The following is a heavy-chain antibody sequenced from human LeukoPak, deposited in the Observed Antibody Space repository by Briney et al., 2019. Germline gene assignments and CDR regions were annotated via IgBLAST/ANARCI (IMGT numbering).Heavy chain of an antibody. CDR1: GFTFSSCG. D-gene: IGHD3-22*01. V-gene: IGHV3-30*02. CDR3: AKDCSSGSDY. CDR2: IRYDGSNK. Sequence: PGGSLRLSCAASGFTFSSCGMHWVRQAPGKGLEWVAFIRYDGSNKYYADSAEGRFTISRDNSKNTLYLQMNSLRGEDTAVYYCAKDCSSGSDYWGQGTLVTVSS. J-gene: IGHJ4*02.